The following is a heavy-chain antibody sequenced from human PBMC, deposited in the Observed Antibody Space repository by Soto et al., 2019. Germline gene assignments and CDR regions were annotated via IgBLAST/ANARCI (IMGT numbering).Heavy chain of an antibody. CDR1: GYTFTSRD. CDR3: ARGDYGSGSYYGRGAYFDY. CDR2: MNPNSGNT. Sequence: ASVKVSCKASGYTFTSRDINWLRQTTGQGLEWMGWMNPNSGNTGYAQKFQGRVTMTRNTSINTAYMELSSLRSEDTAVYFCARGDYGSGSYYGRGAYFDYWGQGTLVTVSS. D-gene: IGHD3-10*01. V-gene: IGHV1-8*01. J-gene: IGHJ4*02.